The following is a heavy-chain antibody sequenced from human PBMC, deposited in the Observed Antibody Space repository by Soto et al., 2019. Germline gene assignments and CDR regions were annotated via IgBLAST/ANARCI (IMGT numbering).Heavy chain of an antibody. CDR3: ALSMTTVVTQLDY. J-gene: IGHJ4*02. D-gene: IGHD4-17*01. CDR1: GGSISSYY. V-gene: IGHV4-59*01. Sequence: SETLSLTCTVSGGSISSYYWSWIRQPPGKGLEWIGYIYYSGSTNYNPSLKSRVTISVDTSKNQFSLKLSSVTAADTAAYYCALSMTTVVTQLDYWGQGTLVTVSS. CDR2: IYYSGST.